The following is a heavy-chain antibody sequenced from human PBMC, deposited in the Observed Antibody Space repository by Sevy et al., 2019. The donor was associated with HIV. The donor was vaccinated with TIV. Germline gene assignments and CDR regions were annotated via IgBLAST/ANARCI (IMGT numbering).Heavy chain of an antibody. V-gene: IGHV1-46*01. CDR3: ARDNFKEVGDINWFDP. CDR2: INPSGGST. D-gene: IGHD3-9*01. J-gene: IGHJ5*02. Sequence: ASVKVSCKASGYTFTSYYMHWVRQAPGQGLEWMGIINPSGGSTSYAQKFQGRVTMTRDTSTSTVYMELSSLRSEDTAVYYCARDNFKEVGDINWFDPWGQGTLVTVSS. CDR1: GYTFTSYY.